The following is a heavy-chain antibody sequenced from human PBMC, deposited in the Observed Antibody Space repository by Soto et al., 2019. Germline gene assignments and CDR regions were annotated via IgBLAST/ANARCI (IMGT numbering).Heavy chain of an antibody. J-gene: IGHJ6*02. D-gene: IGHD3-3*01. CDR3: ASLRIYSQWGGVDV. CDR1: GYSFTSYW. V-gene: IGHV5-10-1*01. CDR2: IDPSDSYT. Sequence: GEALKLSCTGSGYSFTSYWISWVRQMPGKGLEWMGRIDPSDSYTNYSPSFQGHVTISADKSISTAYLQWSSLKASDTAMYYCASLRIYSQWGGVDVWGQGTTVTVSS.